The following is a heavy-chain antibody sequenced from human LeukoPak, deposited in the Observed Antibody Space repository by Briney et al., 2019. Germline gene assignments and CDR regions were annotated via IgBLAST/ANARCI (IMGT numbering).Heavy chain of an antibody. CDR1: GGSFSGYY. CDR3: ARPEGYCSSTSCYGNNWFDP. J-gene: IGHJ5*02. Sequence: SETLSLTCAVYGGSFSGYYWSWICQPPGKGLEWIGEINHSGSTNYNPSLKSRVTISVDTSKNQFSLKLSSVTAADTAVYYCARPEGYCSSTSCYGNNWFDPWGQGTLVTVSS. CDR2: INHSGST. D-gene: IGHD2-2*01. V-gene: IGHV4-34*01.